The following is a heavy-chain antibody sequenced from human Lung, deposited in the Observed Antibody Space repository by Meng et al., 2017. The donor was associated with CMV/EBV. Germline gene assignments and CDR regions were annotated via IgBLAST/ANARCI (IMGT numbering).Heavy chain of an antibody. CDR2: IYPGDSDT. CDR1: GYSFTSYW. D-gene: IGHD2-2*01. Sequence: XVSXKGSGYSFTSYWIGWVRQMPGKGLEWMGIIYPGDSDTRYSPSFQGQVTISADKSISTAYLQWSSLKASDTAMYYCARQVVPAAKANYYYYYGMDVWGQGTXVTVSS. CDR3: ARQVVPAAKANYYYYYGMDV. V-gene: IGHV5-51*01. J-gene: IGHJ6*02.